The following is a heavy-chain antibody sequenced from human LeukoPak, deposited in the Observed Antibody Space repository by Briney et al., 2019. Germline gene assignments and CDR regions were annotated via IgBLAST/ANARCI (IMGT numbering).Heavy chain of an antibody. V-gene: IGHV4-34*01. J-gene: IGHJ4*02. Sequence: SETLSLTCAVYGGSFSGYYWSWIRQPPGKGLEWIGEINHGGSTNYNPSLKSRVTISVDTSKNQFSLKLSSVTAADTAVYYCARGVEDYWGQGTLVTVSS. CDR2: INHGGST. CDR1: GGSFSGYY. CDR3: ARGVEDY.